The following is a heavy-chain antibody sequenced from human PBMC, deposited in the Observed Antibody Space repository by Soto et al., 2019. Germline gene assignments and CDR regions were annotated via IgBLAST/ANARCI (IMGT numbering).Heavy chain of an antibody. CDR1: GFTFSSYG. J-gene: IGHJ6*03. Sequence: GGSLRLSCAASGFTFSSYGMHWVRQAPGKGLEWVAVIWYDGSNKYYADSVKGRFTISRDNSKNTLYLQMNSLRAEDTAVYYCARDSAGLYGSGSYSYYYYYMDVWGKGTTVTVSS. CDR3: ARDSAGLYGSGSYSYYYYYMDV. D-gene: IGHD3-10*01. V-gene: IGHV3-33*01. CDR2: IWYDGSNK.